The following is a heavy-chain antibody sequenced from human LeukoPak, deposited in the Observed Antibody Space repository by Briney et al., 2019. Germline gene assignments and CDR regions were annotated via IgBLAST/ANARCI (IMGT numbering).Heavy chain of an antibody. CDR1: GYSFTSYW. J-gene: IGHJ6*02. CDR2: IYPGDSDT. CDR3: ARSGRYFDWSATSGMDV. Sequence: GESLKISCKGSGYSFTSYWIGWVRQMPGKGLEWMGIIYPGDSDTRYSPSFQGQVTISADKSISTAYLQWSSLEASDTAMYYCARSGRYFDWSATSGMDVWGQGTTVTVSS. V-gene: IGHV5-51*01. D-gene: IGHD3-9*01.